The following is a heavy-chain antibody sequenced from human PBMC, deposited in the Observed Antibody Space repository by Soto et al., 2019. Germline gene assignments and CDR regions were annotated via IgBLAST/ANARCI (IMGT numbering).Heavy chain of an antibody. V-gene: IGHV1-18*01. Sequence: QVQLVQSGAEVKKPGASVKVSCKASGYSFTSYGINWVRQAPGQGLEWMGWISAYNGNTNYAQKVQGRVTMTTDTATSPAHMXXRSLRSDDTAVYYWARYHLHLAYCMSTICYFPYDIWGQGTMVTVSS. CDR3: ARYHLHLAYCMSTICYFPYDI. CDR2: ISAYNGNT. J-gene: IGHJ3*02. CDR1: GYSFTSYG. D-gene: IGHD2-2*01.